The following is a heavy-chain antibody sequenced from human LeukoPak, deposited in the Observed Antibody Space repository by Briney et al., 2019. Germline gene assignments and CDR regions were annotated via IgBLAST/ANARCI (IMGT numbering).Heavy chain of an antibody. J-gene: IGHJ1*01. CDR2: ISPRGDIT. Sequence: GGTLRLSCAASGFSFRSHGMNWVRQTPGKGLEWVSGISPRGDITYYKDSVRGRFTISRDNFKNTVSLQLNSLRAEDTAMYYCAKDDDWGRFNHWGQGTLVTVSS. V-gene: IGHV3-23*01. CDR1: GFSFRSHG. CDR3: AKDDDWGRFNH. D-gene: IGHD3-16*01.